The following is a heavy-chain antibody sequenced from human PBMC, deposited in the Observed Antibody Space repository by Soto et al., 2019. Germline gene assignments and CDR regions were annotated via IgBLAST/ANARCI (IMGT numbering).Heavy chain of an antibody. CDR3: ARNYYDSGRFGLDT. CDR2: INHSGDT. V-gene: IGHV4-34*01. D-gene: IGHD3-22*01. CDR1: GGSFTDYY. J-gene: IGHJ5*02. Sequence: QVRLPQWGAGLLKPSETLSLTCAVYGGSFTDYYWSWIRQPPGKGLEWIGEINHSGDTNYNPSLKSRVSISVDTSKNQFSLKLSSVTAADTAVYYCARNYYDSGRFGLDTWGQGNQVTVSS.